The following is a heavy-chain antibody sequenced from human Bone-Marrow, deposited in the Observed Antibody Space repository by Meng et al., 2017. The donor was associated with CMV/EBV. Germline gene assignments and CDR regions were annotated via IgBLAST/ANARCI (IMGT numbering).Heavy chain of an antibody. D-gene: IGHD1-7*01. CDR3: ARVMELRSRLKYYFDY. Sequence: ASVKVSCKASGYIFTNYGINWVRQAPGQALEWMGWISAYNGNTKNAQKFQGRVTMTTDTSTSTAYMELRSLTSDDTAVYYCARVMELRSRLKYYFDYWGQGTLVTVSS. CDR2: ISAYNGNT. J-gene: IGHJ4*02. V-gene: IGHV1-18*01. CDR1: GYIFTNYG.